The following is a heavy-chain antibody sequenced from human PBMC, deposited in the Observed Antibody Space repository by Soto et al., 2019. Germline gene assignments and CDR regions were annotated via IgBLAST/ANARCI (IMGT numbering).Heavy chain of an antibody. Sequence: VQLVESGGGVVQPGRSLRLSCAASGFTFSDYAMHWVRQAPGKGLEWVAVVSHEGRNTHYADSVKGRFTIARDSFKDTVALEMTILRAEDTAVYYCAKGGRLWLVTSDFNYWGQGALVTVSS. V-gene: IGHV3-30*18. CDR1: GFTFSDYA. D-gene: IGHD6-19*01. CDR3: AKGGRLWLVTSDFNY. CDR2: VSHEGRNT. J-gene: IGHJ4*02.